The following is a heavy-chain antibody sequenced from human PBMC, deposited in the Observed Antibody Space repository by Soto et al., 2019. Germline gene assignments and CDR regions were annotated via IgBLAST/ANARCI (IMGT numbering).Heavy chain of an antibody. CDR1: GGSISSSSYY. CDR2: IYYSGST. Sequence: QLQLQESGPGLVKPSETLSLTCTVSGGSISSSSYYWGWIRQPPGKGLEWIGSIYYSGSTYYNPSLKSRVTISVDTSKNQFSLKLSSVTAADTAVYYCARPRIRAGMDVWGQGTTVTVSS. D-gene: IGHD5-18*01. V-gene: IGHV4-39*01. J-gene: IGHJ6*02. CDR3: ARPRIRAGMDV.